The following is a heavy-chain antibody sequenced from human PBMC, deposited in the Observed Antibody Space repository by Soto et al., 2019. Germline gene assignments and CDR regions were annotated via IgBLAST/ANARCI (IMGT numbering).Heavy chain of an antibody. Sequence: EVQLLESGGGLVQPGESLGLSCAASGFTFSSYAMSWVRQAPGKGLEWVSVISGSDDSTYYADSVKGRFTISRDNSKNTLYLQMNSLRAEDTAVYYRAKRSSSSTFDYWGQGTLVTVSS. CDR3: AKRSSSSTFDY. D-gene: IGHD6-6*01. V-gene: IGHV3-23*01. CDR1: GFTFSSYA. CDR2: ISGSDDST. J-gene: IGHJ4*02.